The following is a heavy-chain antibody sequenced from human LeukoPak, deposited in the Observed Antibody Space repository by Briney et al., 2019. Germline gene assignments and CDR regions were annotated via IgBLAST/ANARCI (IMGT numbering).Heavy chain of an antibody. Sequence: AGGSLRLSCAASGFTFNNYGFHWVRQAPGKGLEWVALISYDGSNKYYADSVKGRFTISRDNSKNTLYLQMNSLRAEDTAVYYCAKDVSLVVVVAATHFDYWGQGTLVTVSS. CDR1: GFTFNNYG. CDR2: ISYDGSNK. D-gene: IGHD2-15*01. CDR3: AKDVSLVVVVAATHFDY. J-gene: IGHJ4*02. V-gene: IGHV3-30*18.